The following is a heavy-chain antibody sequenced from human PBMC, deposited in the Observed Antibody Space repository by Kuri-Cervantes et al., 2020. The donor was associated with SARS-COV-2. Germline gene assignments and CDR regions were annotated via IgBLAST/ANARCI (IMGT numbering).Heavy chain of an antibody. D-gene: IGHD6-19*01. V-gene: IGHV4-59*01. J-gene: IGHJ6*02. CDR1: GGSISSYY. CDR3: ASEAVAGSLYYYYGMDV. CDR2: IYYSVST. Sequence: ESLKISCTVSGGSISSYYWSWIRQPPGKGLEWIGYIYYSVSTYDNPSLKSRVTISVDTSKNQFSLKLRSVTAADTAVYYCASEAVAGSLYYYYGMDVCGQGTTVTVSS.